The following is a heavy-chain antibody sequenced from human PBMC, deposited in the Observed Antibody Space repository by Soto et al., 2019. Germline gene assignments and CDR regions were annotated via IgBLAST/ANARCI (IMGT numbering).Heavy chain of an antibody. CDR3: ARDLTSVRGS. V-gene: IGHV1-69*01. CDR1: GGTFSRHS. J-gene: IGHJ4*02. D-gene: IGHD3-10*01. Sequence: QVQMVQSGAEVKKPGSSARVSCKVSGGTFSRHSISWVRQAPGQGLEWMGGIIPIFDATQYAQKFQGRLTITADESTTTFHMALSGLRPEDTAIYYCARDLTSVRGSWGQGPLVTVS. CDR2: IIPIFDAT.